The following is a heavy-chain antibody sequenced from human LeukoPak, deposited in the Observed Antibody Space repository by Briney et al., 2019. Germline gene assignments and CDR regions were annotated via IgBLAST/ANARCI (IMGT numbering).Heavy chain of an antibody. CDR3: ARGGDRSFDY. CDR2: ISSSGSTI. Sequence: GGSLRLSCAASGFTFSSYEMNRVRQAPGKGLEWVSYISSSGSTIYYADSVKGRFTISRDNAKNSLYLQMNSLRAEDTAVYYCARGGDRSFDYWGQGTLVTVSS. D-gene: IGHD3-10*01. J-gene: IGHJ4*02. V-gene: IGHV3-48*03. CDR1: GFTFSSYE.